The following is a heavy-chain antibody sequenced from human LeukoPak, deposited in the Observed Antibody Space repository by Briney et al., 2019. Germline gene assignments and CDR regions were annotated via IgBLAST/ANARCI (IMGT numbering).Heavy chain of an antibody. CDR1: GFTFNTYW. CDR3: ARELRAFDI. J-gene: IGHJ3*02. D-gene: IGHD5-12*01. Sequence: GGSLRLSCAVSGFTFNTYWMSWVRQAPGKGLEWVANIKQDGSETYYVDSVKGRFTISRDNAKNSLYLQMNSLRAEDTAVYYCARELRAFDIWGQGTMVTVSS. V-gene: IGHV3-7*03. CDR2: IKQDGSET.